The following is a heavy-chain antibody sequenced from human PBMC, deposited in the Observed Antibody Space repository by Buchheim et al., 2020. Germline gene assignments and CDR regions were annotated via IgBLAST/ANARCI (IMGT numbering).Heavy chain of an antibody. V-gene: IGHV3-23*01. CDR1: GFTFSSYA. J-gene: IGHJ4*02. CDR2: ISGSGGST. CDR3: ANLQRVDYYDSSGYYWGDYFDY. D-gene: IGHD3-22*01. Sequence: EVQLLESGGGLVQPGGSLRLSCAASGFTFSSYAMSWVRQAPGKGLEWVSAISGSGGSTYYADSVKGRFTISRANSKNTLYLQMNSLRAEDTAVYYCANLQRVDYYDSSGYYWGDYFDYWGQGTL.